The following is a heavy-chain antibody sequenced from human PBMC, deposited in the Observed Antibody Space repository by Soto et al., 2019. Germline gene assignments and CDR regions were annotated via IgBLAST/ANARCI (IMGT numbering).Heavy chain of an antibody. D-gene: IGHD3-3*01. V-gene: IGHV1-2*04. CDR3: ARAGSFLEWPGYYYYGMDV. J-gene: IGHJ6*02. CDR1: GYTFTGYY. CDR2: INPNSGGT. Sequence: ASVKVSCKASGYTFTGYYMHWVRRAPGQGLEWMGWINPNSGGTNYAQKFQGWVTMTRDTSISTAYMELSRLRPDDTAVYYCARAGSFLEWPGYYYYGMDVWGQGTTVTVSS.